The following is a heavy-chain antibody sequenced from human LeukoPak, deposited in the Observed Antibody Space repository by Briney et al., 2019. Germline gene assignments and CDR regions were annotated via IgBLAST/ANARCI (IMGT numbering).Heavy chain of an antibody. V-gene: IGHV3-15*01. CDR1: GFTFSNVW. CDR2: IRKATEGGAT. D-gene: IGHD2-2*01. Sequence: PGGSLRLSCAASGFTFSNVWMGWFRQAPGKGLEWVGRIRKATEGGATDYAAPVQGRFTFSRDDSSNTLYLQMNSLKTEDTAVYFCASAMWGGQCTRPDYWGQGTLVTVSS. CDR3: ASAMWGGQCTRPDY. J-gene: IGHJ4*02.